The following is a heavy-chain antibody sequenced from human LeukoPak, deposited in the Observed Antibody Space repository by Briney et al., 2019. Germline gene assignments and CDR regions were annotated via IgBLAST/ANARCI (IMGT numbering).Heavy chain of an antibody. CDR2: IYYSGNT. Sequence: SETLSLTCTVSGGSPSNYYWSWIRQPPGKGLEWIGYIYYSGNTNYNPSLKSRVTISVDTSKNQFSLKLSSVTAADTAVYYCATDNSYGSGSYYTWGQGTLVTVSS. CDR1: GGSPSNYY. V-gene: IGHV4-59*01. J-gene: IGHJ4*02. CDR3: ATDNSYGSGSYYT. D-gene: IGHD3-10*01.